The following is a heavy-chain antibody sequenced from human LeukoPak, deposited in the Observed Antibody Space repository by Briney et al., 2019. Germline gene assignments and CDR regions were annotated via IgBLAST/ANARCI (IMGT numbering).Heavy chain of an antibody. V-gene: IGHV3-7*01. CDR3: ARGVVTGIDFYDY. CDR2: IKQDGSDK. Sequence: GGSLRLSCAASGFTFSSYWMSWVRQAPGKGLEWVANIKQDGSDKYYVDSVKGRFTISRDNAKNSLYLQVNSLRAEDTAVYFCARGVVTGIDFYDYWGQGTLVTVSS. J-gene: IGHJ4*02. CDR1: GFTFSSYW. D-gene: IGHD1-20*01.